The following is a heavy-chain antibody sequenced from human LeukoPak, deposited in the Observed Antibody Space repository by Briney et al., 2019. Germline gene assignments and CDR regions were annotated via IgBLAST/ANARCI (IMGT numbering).Heavy chain of an antibody. CDR3: ATYINWVAGDV. V-gene: IGHV3-7*01. Sequence: GRSLRLSCAASGFAFSNSWMSWVRQAPGKGLEWVANINHEGGDIHYVDSVKGRFTISRDNAKDSLYLQMNSLRAEDTAVYYCATYINWVAGDVWGQGTTVTVSS. CDR1: GFAFSNSW. CDR2: INHEGGDI. D-gene: IGHD1-1*01. J-gene: IGHJ6*02.